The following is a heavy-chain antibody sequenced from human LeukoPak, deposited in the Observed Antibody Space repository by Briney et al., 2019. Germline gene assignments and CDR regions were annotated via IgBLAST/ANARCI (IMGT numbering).Heavy chain of an antibody. CDR3: ARDATVVTPGSAFDI. CDR2: ISAYNGNT. J-gene: IGHJ3*02. V-gene: IGHV1-18*01. CDR1: GYTFTSYG. D-gene: IGHD4-23*01. Sequence: ASVKVSCKASGYTFTSYGISWVRQAPGQGLEWMGWISAYNGNTNYAQKLQGRVTMTTDTSTSIAYMELRSLRSDDTAVYYCARDATVVTPGSAFDIWGQGTMVTVSS.